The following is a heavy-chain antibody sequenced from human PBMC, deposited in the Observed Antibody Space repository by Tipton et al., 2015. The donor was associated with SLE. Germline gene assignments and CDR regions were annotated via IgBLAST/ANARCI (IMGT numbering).Heavy chain of an antibody. CDR3: ARATVVTDAFDI. CDR2: IYTSGTT. CDR1: GGSISSGSYY. J-gene: IGHJ3*02. Sequence: TLSLTCTVYGGSISSGSYYWSWIRQPAGKGLEWIGHIYTSGTTNYKPSLKSRVTISVDTSKNQFSLKLSSVTAADTAVYYCARATVVTDAFDIWGQGTMVTVSS. V-gene: IGHV4-61*09. D-gene: IGHD4-23*01.